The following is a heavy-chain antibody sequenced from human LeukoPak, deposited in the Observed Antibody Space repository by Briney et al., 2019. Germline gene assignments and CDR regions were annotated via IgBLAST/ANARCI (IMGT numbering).Heavy chain of an antibody. D-gene: IGHD3-22*01. J-gene: IGHJ4*02. CDR3: ARALYYDSCGYWSD. V-gene: IGHV4-59*01. Sequence: SETLSLTCTVSGGSISSYYWSWIRQPPGKGLEWIGYIYYSGSTNYNPSLKSRVTISVDTSKNQFSLKLSSVTAADTAVYYCARALYYDSCGYWSDWGQGTLVTVSS. CDR2: IYYSGST. CDR1: GGSISSYY.